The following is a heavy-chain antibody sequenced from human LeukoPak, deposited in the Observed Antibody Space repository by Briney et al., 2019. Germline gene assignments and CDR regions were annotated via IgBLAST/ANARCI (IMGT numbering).Heavy chain of an antibody. CDR3: ARGARWAYYFDY. V-gene: IGHV3-11*01. D-gene: IGHD4-23*01. J-gene: IGHJ4*02. Sequence: GGSLRLSCAASGFTFSDHYMDWVRQAPGKGLEWLSYISTRDNTIQCADSVKGRFTISRDNANNSVFLQMNNLRAEDSAIYYCARGARWAYYFDYWGQGSLVTVSS. CDR1: GFTFSDHY. CDR2: ISTRDNTI.